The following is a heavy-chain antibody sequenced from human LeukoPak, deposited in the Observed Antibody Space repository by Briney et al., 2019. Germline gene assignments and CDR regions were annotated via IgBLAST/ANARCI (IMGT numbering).Heavy chain of an antibody. D-gene: IGHD3-22*01. V-gene: IGHV3-7*01. J-gene: IGHJ4*02. Sequence: GGSLRLSCAASGFTFSSYWMSWVRQAPGKGLEWVANIKQDGSEKYYVDSVKGRFTISRDNAKNSLYLQMNSLRAEDTAVYYCARDFYDSSGYYLVDYWGQGTLVTVSS. CDR2: IKQDGSEK. CDR1: GFTFSSYW. CDR3: ARDFYDSSGYYLVDY.